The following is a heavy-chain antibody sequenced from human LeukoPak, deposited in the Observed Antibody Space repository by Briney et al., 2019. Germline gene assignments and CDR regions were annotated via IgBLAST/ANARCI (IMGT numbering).Heavy chain of an antibody. V-gene: IGHV4-34*01. CDR2: ISHSGST. J-gene: IGHJ4*02. CDR1: GGSFSDSY. CDR3: ARGVDSHYYGSGSSADYFDY. D-gene: IGHD3-10*01. Sequence: SETLSLTCAVYGGSFSDSYWYWIRQPPGKGLEWIGEISHSGSTNYNPSLKSRVTISVDTSKNQFSLKLSSVTAADTAVYYCARGVDSHYYGSGSSADYFDYWGQGTLVTVSS.